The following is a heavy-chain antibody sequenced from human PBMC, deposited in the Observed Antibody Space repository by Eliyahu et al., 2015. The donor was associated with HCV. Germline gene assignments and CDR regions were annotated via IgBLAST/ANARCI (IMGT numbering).Heavy chain of an antibody. Sequence: QGQLVQSGAEVKKPGASVKXSCKASGYTFINDGITWVRQAPGQGLEWMGWISPYNGNTEYAQKFQGRVTLTTDTSTSTAYMELRSLKSDDTAVYYCARGGWELPPFDYWGQGTLVTVSS. J-gene: IGHJ4*02. CDR3: ARGGWELPPFDY. D-gene: IGHD1-26*01. CDR1: GYTFINDG. CDR2: ISPYNGNT. V-gene: IGHV1-18*01.